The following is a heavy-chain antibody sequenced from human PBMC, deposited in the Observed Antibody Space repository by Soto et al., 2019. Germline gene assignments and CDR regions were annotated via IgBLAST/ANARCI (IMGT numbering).Heavy chain of an antibody. CDR2: IYYSGST. CDR1: GGSISSTSYY. CDR3: ARTYSSSGFDY. D-gene: IGHD6-6*01. J-gene: IGHJ4*02. V-gene: IGHV4-39*07. Sequence: SETLSLTCTVSGGSISSTSYYWGWIRQPPGKGLEWIGSIYYSGSTYYNPSLKSRVTMTRDTSTSTVYMELSSLRSEDTAVYYCARTYSSSGFDYWGQGTLVTVSS.